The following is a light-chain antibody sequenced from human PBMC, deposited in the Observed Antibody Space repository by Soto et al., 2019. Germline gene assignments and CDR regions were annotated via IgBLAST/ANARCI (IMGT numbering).Light chain of an antibody. CDR2: GAS. J-gene: IGKJ1*01. CDR1: QSVSSN. V-gene: IGKV3-15*01. Sequence: EIVMTQSPATLSVSPGERATLSCRASQSVSSNLAWYQQKPGQAPRLLIYGASTRATGIPARFSGSGSGTEFTLTISSLQSEDFAVYYCQQYNNWPATVGQGTKVEIK. CDR3: QQYNNWPAT.